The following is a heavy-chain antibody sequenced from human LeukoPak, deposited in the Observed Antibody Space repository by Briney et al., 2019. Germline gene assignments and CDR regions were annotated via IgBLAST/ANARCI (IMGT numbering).Heavy chain of an antibody. J-gene: IGHJ3*02. V-gene: IGHV3-7*01. CDR2: IKQDGSEK. CDR1: GFTFSSYW. Sequence: GGSLRLSCAASGFTFSSYWMSWVRQAPGKGLEWVANIKQDGSEKYYVDSVKGRFTISRDNAKNSLYLQMNSLRAEDTAVYYCAKGSITQYYYDSSGPQNGAFDIWGQGTMVTVSS. CDR3: AKGSITQYYYDSSGPQNGAFDI. D-gene: IGHD3-22*01.